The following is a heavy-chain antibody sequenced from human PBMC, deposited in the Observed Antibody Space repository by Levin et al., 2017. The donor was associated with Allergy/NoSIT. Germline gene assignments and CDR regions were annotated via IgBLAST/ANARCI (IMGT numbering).Heavy chain of an antibody. CDR1: GFTFTNYA. D-gene: IGHD1-26*01. CDR2: ITSGGNT. V-gene: IGHV3-23*01. CDR3: AKDRGNYHPGRYDY. J-gene: IGHJ4*02. Sequence: GESLKISCAASGFTFTNYAMNWVRQAPGKGLEWVSGITSGGNTYYSDSVKGRFTISRDNSKNNLYLQMNSLRAEDTAVYYCAKDRGNYHPGRYDYWGQGTLVTVSS.